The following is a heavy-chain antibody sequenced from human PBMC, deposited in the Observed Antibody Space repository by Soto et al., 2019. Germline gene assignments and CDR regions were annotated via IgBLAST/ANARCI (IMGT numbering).Heavy chain of an antibody. CDR3: ARVLRFLEWSWETYGMDV. Sequence: ASVKVSCKASGGTFSSYAISWVRQAPGQGLEWMGGIIPIFGTANYAQKFQGRVTITADESTSTAYMELSSLRSEDTAVYYCARVLRFLEWSWETYGMDVWGQGTTVTVSS. J-gene: IGHJ6*02. V-gene: IGHV1-69*13. CDR2: IIPIFGTA. CDR1: GGTFSSYA. D-gene: IGHD3-3*01.